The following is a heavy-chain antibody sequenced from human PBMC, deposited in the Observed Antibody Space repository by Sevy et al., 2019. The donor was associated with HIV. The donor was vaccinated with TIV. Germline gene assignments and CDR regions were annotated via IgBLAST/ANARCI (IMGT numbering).Heavy chain of an antibody. D-gene: IGHD2-2*01. CDR2: LHYRGNT. V-gene: IGHV4-59*08. CDR3: ARHGSQLSSPLDL. J-gene: IGHJ4*02. Sequence: SETLSLTCAVSGGSISGYYWSWIRQPPGKGLDFIGWLHYRGNTNYNPSLSGRFSMSVDTSRNQFSLKLFSLTAADTTIYYCARHGSQLSSPLDLWGQGTLVTVSS. CDR1: GGSISGYY.